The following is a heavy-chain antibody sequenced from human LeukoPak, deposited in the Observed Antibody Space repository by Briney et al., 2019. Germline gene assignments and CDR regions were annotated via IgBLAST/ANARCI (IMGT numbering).Heavy chain of an antibody. CDR2: INHSGST. CDR1: GGSFSGYY. CDR3: AGDLFGYSSSWYPLPFDY. D-gene: IGHD6-13*01. J-gene: IGHJ4*02. Sequence: SETLSLTCAVYGGSFSGYYWSWIRQPPGKGLEWIGEINHSGSTNYNPSLKSRVTISVDTSKNQFSLKLSSVTAADTAVYYCAGDLFGYSSSWYPLPFDYWGQGTLVTVSS. V-gene: IGHV4-34*01.